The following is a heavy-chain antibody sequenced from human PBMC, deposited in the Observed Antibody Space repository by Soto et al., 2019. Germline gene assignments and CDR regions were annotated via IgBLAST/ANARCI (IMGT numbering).Heavy chain of an antibody. D-gene: IGHD3-10*01. V-gene: IGHV1-2*04. Sequence: ASVKVSCKASGYTFTGYYMHWVRQAPGQGLEWMGWINPNSGGTNYAQKFQGWVTMTRDTSISTAYMELSRLRSDDTAVYYCARWAYYGSGSYYGFDHWGQGTLVTVSS. CDR3: ARWAYYGSGSYYGFDH. J-gene: IGHJ4*02. CDR1: GYTFTGYY. CDR2: INPNSGGT.